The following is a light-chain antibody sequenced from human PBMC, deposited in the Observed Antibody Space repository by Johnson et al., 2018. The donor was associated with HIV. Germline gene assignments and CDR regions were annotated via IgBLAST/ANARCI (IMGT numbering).Light chain of an antibody. CDR2: DNN. CDR1: SSNIGNNY. CDR3: GTWDSRLTAYV. J-gene: IGLJ1*01. V-gene: IGLV1-51*01. Sequence: QSVLTQPPSVSAAPGQKVTISCSGSSSNIGNNYVSWYQQLPGTAPKLLIYDNNERPSGIPDRFSGSKSGPLATLDITGLQTGDEADYYCGTWDSRLTAYVFGTGTKVTV.